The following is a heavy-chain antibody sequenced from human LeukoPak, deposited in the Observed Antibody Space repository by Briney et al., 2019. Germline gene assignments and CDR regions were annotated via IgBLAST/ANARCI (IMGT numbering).Heavy chain of an antibody. Sequence: GGSLRRSVAVSGFTLCSCRMQWVRQAPGKGLEWVSYISSSSSTIYYAASVKGRFTISRDNAKNSLYLQMNSLRAEDTAVYYCAGETSGYDPWDYYYYYMDFLGKGTTVTVSS. V-gene: IGHV3-48*01. D-gene: IGHD5-12*01. J-gene: IGHJ6*03. CDR2: ISSSSSTI. CDR3: AGETSGYDPWDYYYYYMDF. CDR1: GFTLCSCR.